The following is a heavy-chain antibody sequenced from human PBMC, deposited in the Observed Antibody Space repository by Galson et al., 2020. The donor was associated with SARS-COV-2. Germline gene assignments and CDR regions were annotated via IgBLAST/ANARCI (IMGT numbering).Heavy chain of an antibody. D-gene: IGHD2-15*01. CDR1: GFNFNNAW. V-gene: IGHV3-15*07. J-gene: IGHJ4*02. CDR2: IKSRTDRGTV. CDR3: STLLGAFES. Sequence: WGSLRLYCAASGFNFNNAWMNWVRQAPGKGLEWVGRIKSRTDRGTVDYAAYVKGRFTISRDDSKNMVYLQLNSLTSEDTAVYYCSTLLGAFESWGQGALVTVSS.